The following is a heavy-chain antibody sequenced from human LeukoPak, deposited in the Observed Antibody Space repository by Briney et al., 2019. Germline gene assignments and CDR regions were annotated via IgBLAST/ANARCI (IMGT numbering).Heavy chain of an antibody. Sequence: PSETLSLICTVSGASISNYHWSWIRQPPGKGLEWIGYMYDSGNTNYNPSLKSRVTISVDTSKNQFSLKVTSVTAADTAMYCARLIDGDYANTHFDYWGQGTRVTVSS. CDR3: ARLIDGDYANTHFDY. D-gene: IGHD4-17*01. CDR1: GASISNYH. V-gene: IGHV4-59*08. J-gene: IGHJ4*02. CDR2: MYDSGNT.